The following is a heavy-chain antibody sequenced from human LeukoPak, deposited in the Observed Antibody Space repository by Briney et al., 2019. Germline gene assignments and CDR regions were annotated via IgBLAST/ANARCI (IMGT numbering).Heavy chain of an antibody. Sequence: SETLSLTCTVSGGTISSYYWSWIQQPAGKGLEWIGRIYTSGSTNYNPSLKSRVTMSVDTSKNQFSLKLSSVTAADTAVYYCARDQYDSSGYYYPWGQGTLVTVSS. CDR1: GGTISSYY. CDR2: IYTSGST. J-gene: IGHJ5*02. V-gene: IGHV4-4*07. D-gene: IGHD3-22*01. CDR3: ARDQYDSSGYYYP.